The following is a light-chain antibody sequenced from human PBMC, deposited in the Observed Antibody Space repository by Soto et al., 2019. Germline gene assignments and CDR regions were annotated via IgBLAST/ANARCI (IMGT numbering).Light chain of an antibody. V-gene: IGKV1-39*01. CDR2: AAS. J-gene: IGKJ1*01. CDR3: QQSYSTPWT. Sequence: DLQMTQSPSSLSASVGDRVTITCRASQSISRNLNWYQQKPGKAPKLLIYAASSLQSGVPARFSGSGSGTDFTLTISSLQPEDFVTYSCQQSYSTPWTFGQGTKVEIK. CDR1: QSISRN.